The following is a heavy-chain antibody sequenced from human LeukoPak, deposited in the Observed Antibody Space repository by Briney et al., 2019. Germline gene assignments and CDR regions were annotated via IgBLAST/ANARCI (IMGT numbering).Heavy chain of an antibody. CDR3: AKVASGGHPDI. CDR1: GGSMISYY. Sequence: SETLSLTCTVSGGSMISYYLTWIRQPPGKGLEWIGYIYHTGSSNYNPSLKSRVTMSVDTSKNQFSLKLNSVTAADTAMYYCAKVASGGHPDIWGQGTMVTVSS. V-gene: IGHV4-59*01. D-gene: IGHD3-16*01. J-gene: IGHJ3*02. CDR2: IYHTGSS.